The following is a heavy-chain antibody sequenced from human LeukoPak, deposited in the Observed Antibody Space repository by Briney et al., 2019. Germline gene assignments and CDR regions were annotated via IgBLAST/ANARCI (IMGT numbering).Heavy chain of an antibody. CDR2: ITSSSNSI. Sequence: GGSLRLSCSASGFNFSTYTMNWVRQAPGKGLEWLSYITSSSNSIYYADSVKGRFTISRDNAKNSLYLQMDSLRAEDTAVYYCARASSGYGFYSNYWGQGTLVTLSS. D-gene: IGHD3-22*01. CDR1: GFNFSTYT. J-gene: IGHJ4*02. V-gene: IGHV3-48*01. CDR3: ARASSGYGFYSNY.